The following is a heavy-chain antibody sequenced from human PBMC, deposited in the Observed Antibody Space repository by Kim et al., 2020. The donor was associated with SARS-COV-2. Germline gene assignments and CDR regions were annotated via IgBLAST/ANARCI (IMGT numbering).Heavy chain of an antibody. Sequence: ASVKVSCKASGYTFTSYYMHWVRQAPGQGLEWMGIINPSGGSTSYAQKFQGRVTMTRDTSTSTVYMELSSLRSEDTAVYYCARDHGVGAIGTNWFDPWGQGTLVTVSS. CDR3: ARDHGVGAIGTNWFDP. CDR1: GYTFTSYY. V-gene: IGHV1-46*01. D-gene: IGHD1-26*01. J-gene: IGHJ5*02. CDR2: INPSGGST.